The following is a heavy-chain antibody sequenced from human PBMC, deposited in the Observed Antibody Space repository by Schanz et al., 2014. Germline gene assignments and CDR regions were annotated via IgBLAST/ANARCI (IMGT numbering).Heavy chain of an antibody. V-gene: IGHV3-23*01. D-gene: IGHD3-9*01. CDR3: AKDHAGSDILTALGN. J-gene: IGHJ4*02. Sequence: EVQLLESGGGLVQPGGSLRLSCAASGFTFTNYAMTLVRQAPGKGLEWVSGISGSGGSTYDADSVKGRFTISRDNSKNTLYLQMNSLRAEDTAVYYCAKDHAGSDILTALGNWGQGTLXTVSS. CDR2: ISGSGGST. CDR1: GFTFTNYA.